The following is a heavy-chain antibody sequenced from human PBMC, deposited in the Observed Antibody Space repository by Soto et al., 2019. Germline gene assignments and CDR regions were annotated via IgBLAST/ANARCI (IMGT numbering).Heavy chain of an antibody. D-gene: IGHD3-22*01. Sequence: GGALRLSGAASGFPFRSYTMNWVRQCPGKGLEWVSGIRGSGASKYSADSVKGRFTISRENSLDTLFLQSASLRADDTAVYYCARARRYDSGGYHRDDCDIWGQETM. J-gene: IGHJ3*02. CDR2: IRGSGASK. V-gene: IGHV3-23*01. CDR3: ARARRYDSGGYHRDDCDI. CDR1: GFPFRSYT.